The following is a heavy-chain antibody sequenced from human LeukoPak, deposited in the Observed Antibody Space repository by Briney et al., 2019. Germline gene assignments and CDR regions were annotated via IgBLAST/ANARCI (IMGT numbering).Heavy chain of an antibody. CDR2: IIPILGIA. V-gene: IGHV1-69*04. Sequence: ASVKVSCKASGGTFSSYAISWVRQAPGQGPEWMGRIIPILGIANYAQKFQGRVTITADKSTSTAYMELSSLRSEDTAVYYCARAGYCSGGSCYSRYYGMDVWGQGTTVTVSS. CDR3: ARAGYCSGGSCYSRYYGMDV. D-gene: IGHD2-15*01. CDR1: GGTFSSYA. J-gene: IGHJ6*02.